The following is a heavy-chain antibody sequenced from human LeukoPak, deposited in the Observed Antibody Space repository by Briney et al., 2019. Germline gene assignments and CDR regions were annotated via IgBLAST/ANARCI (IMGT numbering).Heavy chain of an antibody. J-gene: IGHJ5*02. CDR1: GYTFTGYY. CDR2: INPNSGGT. CDR3: ARVGVPWGFTVTTLYNWFDP. D-gene: IGHD4-17*01. V-gene: IGHV1-2*02. Sequence: GASVKVSCKASGYTFTGYYMHWVRQAPGQGLEWMGWINPNSGGTNYAQKFQGRVTMTRDTSISTAYMELSRLRSDDTAVYYCARVGVPWGFTVTTLYNWFDPWGQGTLVTVSS.